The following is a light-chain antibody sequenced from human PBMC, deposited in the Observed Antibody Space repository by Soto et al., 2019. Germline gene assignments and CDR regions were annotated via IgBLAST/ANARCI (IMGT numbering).Light chain of an antibody. CDR2: DAS. CDR3: QQTFNSPIT. Sequence: DIQMTQSPSSLSASVGDRVTITCRASQSISSWLAWYQQKPGKAPKLLIYDASSLESGAPSRFSGSGSGTDFTLTISSVRPEDLGSFYCQQTFNSPITFGQGTRLEIK. V-gene: IGKV1-5*01. CDR1: QSISSW. J-gene: IGKJ5*01.